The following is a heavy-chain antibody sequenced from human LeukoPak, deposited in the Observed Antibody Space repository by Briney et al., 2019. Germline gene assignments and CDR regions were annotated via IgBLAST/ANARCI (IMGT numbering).Heavy chain of an antibody. D-gene: IGHD5-12*01. CDR1: GFTFDDYA. J-gene: IGHJ6*02. CDR2: ISWSSGNI. Sequence: GGSLRLSYAASGFTFDDYAMHWVRQAPGKGLEWVAGISWSSGNIGYADSVKSRFTISRDNAENSLHLEMNSLRHEDTAVYFCARDAWRRAFNYGMDVWGQGTTVAVSS. CDR3: ARDAWRRAFNYGMDV. V-gene: IGHV3-9*01.